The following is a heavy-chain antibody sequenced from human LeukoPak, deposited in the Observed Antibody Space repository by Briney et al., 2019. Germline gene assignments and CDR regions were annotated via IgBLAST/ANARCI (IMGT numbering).Heavy chain of an antibody. Sequence: GGSLRLSCVGSGFTFSSYEMNWVRQAPGKGLEWVSKITDSGSSIYYADSVRGRFTISRDNAKNSVFLQMNSLRAEDTAVYYCRTWAGDIWRDFWGQGTLVTVSS. J-gene: IGHJ4*02. CDR3: RTWAGDIWRDF. CDR2: ITDSGSSI. CDR1: GFTFSSYE. V-gene: IGHV3-48*03. D-gene: IGHD3-16*02.